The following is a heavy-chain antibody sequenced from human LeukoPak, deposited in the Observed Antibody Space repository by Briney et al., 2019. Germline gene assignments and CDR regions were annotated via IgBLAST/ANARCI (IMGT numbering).Heavy chain of an antibody. Sequence: PGGFLRLPCAASGFTFSSYSMNWVRQAPGKGLEWVSYISSSSSTIYYADSVKGRFTISRDNAKNSLYLQMNSLRAEDTAVYYCAREGVVPAVGYYYYYMDVWGKGTTVTVSS. J-gene: IGHJ6*03. CDR2: ISSSSSTI. CDR3: AREGVVPAVGYYYYYMDV. V-gene: IGHV3-48*01. D-gene: IGHD2-2*01. CDR1: GFTFSSYS.